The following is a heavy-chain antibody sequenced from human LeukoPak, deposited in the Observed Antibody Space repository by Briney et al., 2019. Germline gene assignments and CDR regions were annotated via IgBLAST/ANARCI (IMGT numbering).Heavy chain of an antibody. CDR3: ARRAPDYGDARGLNFDY. Sequence: GEPLQISCKGSGYSFTSYSIGCVRQMPGKGLGWMGIIYTGDSDTRYSPSFQGQVTISADKSISTAYLQWSSLKASDTAMYYCARRAPDYGDARGLNFDYWGQGTLVTVSS. V-gene: IGHV5-51*01. CDR1: GYSFTSYS. D-gene: IGHD4-17*01. J-gene: IGHJ4*02. CDR2: IYTGDSDT.